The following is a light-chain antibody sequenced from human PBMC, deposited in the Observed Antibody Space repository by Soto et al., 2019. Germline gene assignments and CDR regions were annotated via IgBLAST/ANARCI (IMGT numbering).Light chain of an antibody. CDR3: QQRTDWPRT. V-gene: IGKV3-11*01. J-gene: IGKJ1*01. CDR2: DAS. Sequence: EIVLTQSPATLSLSPGERATLSGRASQSVSSYLAWYQQKPGQAPRLLIHDASNRAAGIPARFSGSGSGTDFTLSISNVEPEDFAVYYCQQRTDWPRTFGQGTKVEIK. CDR1: QSVSSY.